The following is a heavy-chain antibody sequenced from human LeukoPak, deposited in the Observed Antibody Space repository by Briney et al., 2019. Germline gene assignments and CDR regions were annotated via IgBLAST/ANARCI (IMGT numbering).Heavy chain of an antibody. D-gene: IGHD1-26*01. CDR1: GYSLTDLF. Sequence: ASVMVSCKVSGYSLTDLFVHWVRQAPGKGLEWMGGVDPEDGKTIYAQMFQGRVTMTEDTSIHTAYMELRSLRSEDTAIYYCSSDRSGSYDGLDVWAQGTTVIVSS. J-gene: IGHJ6*02. CDR3: SSDRSGSYDGLDV. V-gene: IGHV1-24*01. CDR2: VDPEDGKT.